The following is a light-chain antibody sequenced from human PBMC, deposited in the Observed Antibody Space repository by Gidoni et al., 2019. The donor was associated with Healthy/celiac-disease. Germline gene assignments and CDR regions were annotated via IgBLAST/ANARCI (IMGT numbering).Light chain of an antibody. Sequence: SYVLTQQPSVSVAPGQTARITCGGNNIGSKSVHWYQQKPGQAPVLVVYDDSDRPSGIPKRFSGSNSGNTATLTISRVEAGDEADYYCQVWDSSSDLWVFGGGTKLTVL. V-gene: IGLV3-21*02. CDR1: NIGSKS. CDR2: DDS. J-gene: IGLJ3*02. CDR3: QVWDSSSDLWV.